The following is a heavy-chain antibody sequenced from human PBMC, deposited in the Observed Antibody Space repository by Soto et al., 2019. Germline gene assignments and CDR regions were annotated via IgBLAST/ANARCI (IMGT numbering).Heavy chain of an antibody. J-gene: IGHJ6*03. CDR2: ISSSSSTI. Sequence: GGSLRLSCAASGFTFSSYSMNWVRQAPGKGLEWVSYISSSSSTIYYADSVKGRFTISRDNAKNSLYLQMNSLRAEDTAVYYCARAPSPVGGPRTYYYYMDVWGKGTTVTVSS. V-gene: IGHV3-48*01. D-gene: IGHD1-26*01. CDR1: GFTFSSYS. CDR3: ARAPSPVGGPRTYYYYMDV.